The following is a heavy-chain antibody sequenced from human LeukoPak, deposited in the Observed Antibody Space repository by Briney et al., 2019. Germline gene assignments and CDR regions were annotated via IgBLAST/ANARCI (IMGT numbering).Heavy chain of an antibody. CDR1: GFTFSSYA. CDR3: AKYRRGLYPTTFDY. CDR2: VADSGGNT. V-gene: IGHV3-23*01. D-gene: IGHD3-16*01. J-gene: IGHJ4*02. Sequence: PGGSLSLSCAATGFTFSSYAMSWVRQAQGKGMEWVSGVADSGGNTYYADSVKGRFTISRDNSKNTLYLQMKSLRAKGTAIYYCAKYRRGLYPTTFDYWGQGTLVTVSS.